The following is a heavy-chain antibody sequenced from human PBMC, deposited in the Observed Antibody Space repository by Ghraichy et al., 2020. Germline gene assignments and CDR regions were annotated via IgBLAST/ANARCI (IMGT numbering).Heavy chain of an antibody. J-gene: IGHJ3*02. D-gene: IGHD6-19*01. V-gene: IGHV3-74*01. Sequence: GGSLRLSCAASGFTFSSYWMHWVRQAPGKGLVWVSRINSDASSTSYADSVKGRFTISRDNAKNTLYLQMNSLRAEDTAVYYCARDSSGWYWNAFDIWGQGTMVTVSS. CDR2: INSDASST. CDR3: ARDSSGWYWNAFDI. CDR1: GFTFSSYW.